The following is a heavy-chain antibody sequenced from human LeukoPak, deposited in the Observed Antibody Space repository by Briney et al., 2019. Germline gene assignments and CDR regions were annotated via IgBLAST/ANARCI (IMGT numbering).Heavy chain of an antibody. Sequence: GASVKVSCKASGYTFTGYYMHWVRQAPGQGLEWMGWINPNSGGTNYAQKFQGRVPMTRDTSISTAYMELSRLRSDDTAVYYCARSTNPARIAAQPEHWFDPWGQGTLVTVSS. CDR1: GYTFTGYY. J-gene: IGHJ5*02. CDR3: ARSTNPARIAAQPEHWFDP. CDR2: INPNSGGT. V-gene: IGHV1-2*02. D-gene: IGHD6-13*01.